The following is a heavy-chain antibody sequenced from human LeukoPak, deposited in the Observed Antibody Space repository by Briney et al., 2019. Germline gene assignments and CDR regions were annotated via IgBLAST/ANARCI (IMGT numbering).Heavy chain of an antibody. V-gene: IGHV3-9*01. CDR2: ISWNSGSI. D-gene: IGHD6-13*01. CDR3: AGSSWYEAGFDY. J-gene: IGHJ4*02. CDR1: GLTFSNYA. Sequence: GGSLRLSCAASGLTFSNYAMSWVRQAPGKGLEWVSGISWNSGSIGYADSVKGRFTISRDNAKNSLYLQMNSLRAEDTALYYCAGSSWYEAGFDYWGQGTLVTVSS.